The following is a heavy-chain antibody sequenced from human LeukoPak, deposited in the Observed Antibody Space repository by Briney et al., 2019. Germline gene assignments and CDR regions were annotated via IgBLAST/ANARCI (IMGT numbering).Heavy chain of an antibody. CDR3: ARDFQPYYDILTGHWGFDY. V-gene: IGHV3-48*04. CDR1: GFTFSSYS. Sequence: GGSLRLSCAASGFTFSSYSMNWVRQAPGKGLEWVSYISSSGSTIYYADSVKGRFTISRDNAKNSLYLQMGSLRAEDMAVYYCARDFQPYYDILTGHWGFDYWGQGTLVTVSS. CDR2: ISSSGSTI. J-gene: IGHJ4*02. D-gene: IGHD3-9*01.